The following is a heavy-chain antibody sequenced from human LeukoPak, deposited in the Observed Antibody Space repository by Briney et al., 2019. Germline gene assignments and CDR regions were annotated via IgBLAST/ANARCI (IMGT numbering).Heavy chain of an antibody. J-gene: IGHJ4*02. CDR2: IGASGTFT. V-gene: IGHV3-23*01. Sequence: PGGSLRLSCTASGFTFSSYAMNWVRQAPGKGLEWVSGIGASGTFTYYADSVKGRFTIFRDNSRNTLYLQMNSLRADDTAVYYCANSERSNWNYYFDYWGQGTLVTVSS. CDR3: ANSERSNWNYYFDY. CDR1: GFTFSSYA. D-gene: IGHD1-1*01.